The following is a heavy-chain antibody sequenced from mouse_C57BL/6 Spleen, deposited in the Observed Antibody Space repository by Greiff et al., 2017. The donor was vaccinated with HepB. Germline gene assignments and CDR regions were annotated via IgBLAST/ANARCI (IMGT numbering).Heavy chain of an antibody. J-gene: IGHJ4*01. V-gene: IGHV5-17*01. CDR2: ISSGSSTI. CDR1: GFTFSDYG. Sequence: EVKLMESGGGLVKPGGSLKLSCAASGFTFSDYGMHWVRQAPEKGLEWVAYISSGSSTIYYADTVKGRFTISRDNAKNTLFLQMTSLRSEDTAMYYCASRTWDEAMDDWGQGTSVTVSS. D-gene: IGHD4-1*01. CDR3: ASRTWDEAMDD.